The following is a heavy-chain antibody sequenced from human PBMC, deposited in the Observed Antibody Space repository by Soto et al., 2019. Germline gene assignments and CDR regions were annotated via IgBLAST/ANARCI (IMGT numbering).Heavy chain of an antibody. CDR2: IAYDGSNA. V-gene: IGHV3-30-3*01. CDR1: GFTFRNHA. D-gene: IGHD2-15*01. J-gene: IGHJ6*02. CDR3: ARGDREDILVVVGVRPGEYGVDI. Sequence: QVQLVESGGGVVQPGGSLRLSCTASGFTFRNHAMHWVRQAPGKGLECLAVIAYDGSNAFYRDSVKGRFTVSRDNSKNTLYLQMDSLRFEDTGVYYCARGDREDILVVVGVRPGEYGVDIWGQGTTVTVSS.